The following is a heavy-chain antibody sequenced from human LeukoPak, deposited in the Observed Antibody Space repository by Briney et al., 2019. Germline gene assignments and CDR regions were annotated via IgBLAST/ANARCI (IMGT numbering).Heavy chain of an antibody. J-gene: IGHJ4*02. V-gene: IGHV3-21*01. CDR2: TTLSSNYI. Sequence: KTGGSLRLSCAASGFTFSYYSMHWVRQAPGKGLEWGASTTLSSNYISYADSLKGRVTISRNNAKNSLYLQMSSLRAEDTAVYYCARWADYGDNFDYWGQGSLVIVSS. CDR3: ARWADYGDNFDY. CDR1: GFTFSYYS. D-gene: IGHD4-17*01.